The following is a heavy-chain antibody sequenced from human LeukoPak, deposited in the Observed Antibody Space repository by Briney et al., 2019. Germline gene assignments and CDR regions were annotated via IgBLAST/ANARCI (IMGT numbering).Heavy chain of an antibody. J-gene: IGHJ4*02. CDR1: GYTFIDYY. V-gene: IGHV1-2*02. Sequence: GASVKVSCKASGYTFIDYYVHWVRQATGQGLEWMGWINPKSGGTNYAQKFQGRVTMTRDTSISTAYMELSRLRSDDTAVYYCARVSSRSSSTPPGYWGQGTLVTVSS. CDR3: ARVSSRSSSTPPGY. CDR2: INPKSGGT. D-gene: IGHD6-6*01.